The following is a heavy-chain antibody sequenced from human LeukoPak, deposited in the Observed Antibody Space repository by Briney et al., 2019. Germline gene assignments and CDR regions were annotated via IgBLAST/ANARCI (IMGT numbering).Heavy chain of an antibody. V-gene: IGHV3-64*01. CDR2: ISSNGGST. J-gene: IGHJ4*02. Sequence: PGGSLRLSCAASGFTFSSYAMHWVRQAPGRGLGYVSAISSNGGSTYYANSVKGRFTISRDNAKNSLFLQMNSLRAEDTAVYYCARLPAYCSSTSCYYDYWGQGTLVTVSS. CDR1: GFTFSSYA. D-gene: IGHD2-2*01. CDR3: ARLPAYCSSTSCYYDY.